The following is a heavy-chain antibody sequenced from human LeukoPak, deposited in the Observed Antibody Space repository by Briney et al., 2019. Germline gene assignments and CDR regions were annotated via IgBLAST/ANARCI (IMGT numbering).Heavy chain of an antibody. V-gene: IGHV4-31*03. J-gene: IGHJ6*03. CDR3: ARKNDYGASYYIDV. CDR2: ISYSGTT. CDR1: GGSISSGGFY. Sequence: SEALSLTCTVSGGSISSGGFYWNWIRQHPVKGLEWIGFISYSGTTNYNPSLKSRVTMSFDTTQNQLSLRLSSVTAADTAMYYCARKNDYGASYYIDVWGRGTTVTVSS. D-gene: IGHD4-17*01.